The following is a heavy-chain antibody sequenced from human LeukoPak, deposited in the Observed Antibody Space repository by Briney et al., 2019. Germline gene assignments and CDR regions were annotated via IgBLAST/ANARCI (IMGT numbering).Heavy chain of an antibody. CDR3: VRGTGY. V-gene: IGHV3-64D*06. CDR2: VSSNGDNT. Sequence: GGSLRLSCSVSGFTFSTYVMHWVRQAPGKGLEYVSAVSSNGDNTYYADSVKGRFTISRDNSKNTLYLQVSSLRADDTAVYYCVRGTGYWGQGTLVTVSS. J-gene: IGHJ4*02. CDR1: GFTFSTYV.